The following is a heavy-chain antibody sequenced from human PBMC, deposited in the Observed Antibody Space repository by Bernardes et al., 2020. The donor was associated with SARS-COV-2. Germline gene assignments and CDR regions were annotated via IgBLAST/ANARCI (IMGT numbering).Heavy chain of an antibody. J-gene: IGHJ5*02. CDR2: MRSRVYGGAP. CDR3: VGSKQYDFIFET. Sequence: GSLRLSCTTSGFNFGDYGVIWVRQAPGKGLEWVSFMRSRVYGGAPEYAASVRGRFTISRDDSKSIAYLQMNSLKTEDTAVYYCVGSKQYDFIFETWGQGTLVTVSS. D-gene: IGHD3-3*01. V-gene: IGHV3-49*04. CDR1: GFNFGDYG.